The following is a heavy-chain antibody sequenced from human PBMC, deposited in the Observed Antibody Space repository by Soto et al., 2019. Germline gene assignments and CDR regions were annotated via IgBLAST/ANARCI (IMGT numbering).Heavy chain of an antibody. CDR1: GFTFNIYG. CDR3: AKDQASGQGSFDS. Sequence: HPGGSLRLSCSASGFTFNIYGMHWVRQAPDKGLEWVALISYDGSNQYYADSVKGRFTISRDNSKNTLFLQMNSLRADDTAVYYCAKDQASGQGSFDSWGQGTL. CDR2: ISYDGSNQ. J-gene: IGHJ4*02. V-gene: IGHV3-30*18.